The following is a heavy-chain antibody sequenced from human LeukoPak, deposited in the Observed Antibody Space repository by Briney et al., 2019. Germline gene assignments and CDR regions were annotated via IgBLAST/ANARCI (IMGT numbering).Heavy chain of an antibody. V-gene: IGHV1-69*04. CDR2: IIPILGIA. Sequence: SVKVSCKASGGTFSSYAISWVRQAPGQGLEWMGRIIPILGIANYAQKFQGRVTITADKSTSTAYMELSSLRSEDTAVYYCARSRAYQLLYFRYWGQGTLVTVSS. CDR3: ARSRAYQLLYFRY. CDR1: GGTFSSYA. D-gene: IGHD2-2*02. J-gene: IGHJ4*02.